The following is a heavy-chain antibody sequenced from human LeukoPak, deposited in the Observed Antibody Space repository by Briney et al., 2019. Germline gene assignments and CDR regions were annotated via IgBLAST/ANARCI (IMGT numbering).Heavy chain of an antibody. Sequence: SQTLSLTCTVSGGSISSGSYYWSWIRQPAGKGLEWIGSIYYSGSTYYNPSLKSRVTISVDTSKNQFSLKLSSVTAADTAVYYCARVFVILWFGALGWFDPWGQGTLVTVSS. CDR2: IYYSGST. D-gene: IGHD3-10*01. V-gene: IGHV4-39*07. CDR3: ARVFVILWFGALGWFDP. J-gene: IGHJ5*02. CDR1: GGSISSGSYY.